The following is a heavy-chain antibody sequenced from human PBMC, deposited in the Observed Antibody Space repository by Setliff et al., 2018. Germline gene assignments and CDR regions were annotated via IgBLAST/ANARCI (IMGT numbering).Heavy chain of an antibody. CDR2: IHSSGRS. CDR1: DVSISGYY. D-gene: IGHD3-10*01. Sequence: PSETLSLTCTVSDVSISGYYWSWIRQPPGKGLEWIGYIHSSGRSNYNPSLKSRVTISVDTSKNQFSLNLSSVTAADTAVYYCARSLSSGSYWNSRPFYSDYWGQGTLVTVSS. J-gene: IGHJ4*02. V-gene: IGHV4-4*08. CDR3: ARSLSSGSYWNSRPFYSDY.